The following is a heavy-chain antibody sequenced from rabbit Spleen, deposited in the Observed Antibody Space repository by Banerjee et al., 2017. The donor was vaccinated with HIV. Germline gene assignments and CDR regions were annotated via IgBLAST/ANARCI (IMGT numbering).Heavy chain of an antibody. D-gene: IGHD2-1*01. CDR3: ARGGAWAGDGVTL. CDR2: IDPLFGSA. CDR1: GFDFSSYYM. V-gene: IGHV1S39*01. Sequence: QEQLKESGGGLVQPGGSLKLSCKASGFDFSSYYMSWVRQAPGKGLEWIGYIDPLFGSAYYASWVNGRFSISKTSSTTVTLQMNSLTAADTATYFCARGGAWAGDGVTLWGQGTLVTVS. J-gene: IGHJ4*01.